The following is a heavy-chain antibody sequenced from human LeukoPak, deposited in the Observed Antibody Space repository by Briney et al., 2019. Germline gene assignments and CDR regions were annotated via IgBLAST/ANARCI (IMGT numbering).Heavy chain of an antibody. J-gene: IGHJ4*02. Sequence: GGSLRLSCAACEFTFSDHWMTWVRQAPGKGLEWVADIKKDGSEKNQVESVKGRFTISRDNAKNSLYLQMNSLRAEDTAVYYCARGPAYGVRSDFLDFWGQGILVTVSS. CDR2: IKKDGSEK. CDR1: EFTFSDHW. D-gene: IGHD4/OR15-4a*01. V-gene: IGHV3-7*01. CDR3: ARGPAYGVRSDFLDF.